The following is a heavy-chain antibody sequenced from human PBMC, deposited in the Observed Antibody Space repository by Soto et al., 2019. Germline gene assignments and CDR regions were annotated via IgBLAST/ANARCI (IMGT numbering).Heavy chain of an antibody. CDR2: VNPNSGNT. V-gene: IGHV1-8*01. J-gene: IGHJ6*02. D-gene: IGHD3-3*01. CDR3: ARVGQYYDFWSGYYWSGFGMDV. CDR1: GYTFTSYD. Sequence: ASVKVSCKASGYTFTSYDINWVRQATGQGLEWMGWVNPNSGNTGYAQKFQGRVTMTRNTSISTAYMELSSLRSEDTAVYYCARVGQYYDFWSGYYWSGFGMDVWGQGTTVTVSS.